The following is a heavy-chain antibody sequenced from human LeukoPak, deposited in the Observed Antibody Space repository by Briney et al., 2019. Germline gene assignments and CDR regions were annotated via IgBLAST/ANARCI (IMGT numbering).Heavy chain of an antibody. CDR3: ARAPVYYYFDY. Sequence: PGGSLRLSCAASGFTFSDYYMSWIRQAPGKGLEWVSYISSSASTIYYAGSVKGRFTISRDNAKNSLSLQINSLRAEDTAVYYCARAPVYYYFDYWGQGTLVTVSS. CDR1: GFTFSDYY. J-gene: IGHJ4*02. D-gene: IGHD6-6*01. CDR2: ISSSASTI. V-gene: IGHV3-11*01.